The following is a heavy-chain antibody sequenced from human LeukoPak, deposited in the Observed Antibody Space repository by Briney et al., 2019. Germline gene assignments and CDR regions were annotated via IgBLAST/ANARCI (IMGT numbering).Heavy chain of an antibody. CDR3: ARDPDYDSSGPSTPPDY. D-gene: IGHD3-22*01. CDR2: INPSGGST. CDR1: GYTFTSYY. Sequence: ASVTVSCTASGYTFTSYYMHWVRPAPGQGLEWMGIINPSGGSTSYAQKFQGRVTMTRDTSTSTVYMELSSLRSEDTAVYYCARDPDYDSSGPSTPPDYWGQGTLVTVSS. V-gene: IGHV1-46*01. J-gene: IGHJ4*02.